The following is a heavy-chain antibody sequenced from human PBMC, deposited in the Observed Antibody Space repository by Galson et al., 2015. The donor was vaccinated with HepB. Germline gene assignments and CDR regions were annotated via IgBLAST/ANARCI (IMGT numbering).Heavy chain of an antibody. CDR1: GGTFSSYA. D-gene: IGHD3-22*01. Sequence: SVKVSCKASGGTFSSYAINWVRQAPGQGLEWMGRMIPMLGLANYAQKFQGRVTITADKSTSTAYMELSSLRSEDTAMYYCARGSYDRQTVVPLNGMDVWGQGTTVTVSS. J-gene: IGHJ6*02. CDR3: ARGSYDRQTVVPLNGMDV. V-gene: IGHV1-69*04. CDR2: MIPMLGLA.